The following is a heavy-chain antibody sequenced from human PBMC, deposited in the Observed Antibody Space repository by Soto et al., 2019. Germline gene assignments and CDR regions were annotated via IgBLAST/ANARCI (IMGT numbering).Heavy chain of an antibody. J-gene: IGHJ4*02. CDR3: ARTPTYSRLGDH. CDR1: GYTFTSHG. Sequence: ASVKVSCKASGYTFTSHGISWVRQAPGQRLEWVGWINPNDDNTVNAQKFQDRVTLTTDTSTSTVYMELRSLTSDDTAFYYCARTPTYSRLGDHWGQRNLVAVSS. D-gene: IGHD6-13*01. CDR2: INPNDDNT. V-gene: IGHV1-18*04.